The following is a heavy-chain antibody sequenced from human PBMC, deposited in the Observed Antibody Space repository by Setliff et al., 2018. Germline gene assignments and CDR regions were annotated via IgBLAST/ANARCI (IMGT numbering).Heavy chain of an antibody. CDR2: IDWDDDD. J-gene: IGHJ4*02. D-gene: IGHD3-10*01. CDR1: GFSLSTSGMC. V-gene: IGHV2-5*08. Sequence: SGPTLVNPTQTLTLTCTFSGFSLSTSGMCVTWIRQPPGKALEWLARIDWDDDDRYSPSLKNRVTLTKDTSKNQVVLTMSNVDPVDTATYYCAHIMGRVWDYWGPGTLVTVSS. CDR3: AHIMGRVWDY.